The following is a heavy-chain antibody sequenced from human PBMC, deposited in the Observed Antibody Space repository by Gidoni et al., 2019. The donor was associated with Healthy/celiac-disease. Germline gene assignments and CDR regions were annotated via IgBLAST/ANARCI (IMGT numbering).Heavy chain of an antibody. J-gene: IGHJ6*02. V-gene: IGHV3-30*03. D-gene: IGHD3-16*01. CDR1: GFTFSSYG. Sequence: QVQLVASGGGVVQPGRSLRLSCAASGFTFSSYGLPWVRHAPCQGLEWVAVISYDGSNKYYADAVKGRFTISRDNSKNTLYLQMNSLRAEDTAVYYWAREFWVSSKNAFRGSLQNYYYYYGMDVWGQGTTVTVSS. CDR3: AREFWVSSKNAFRGSLQNYYYYYGMDV. CDR2: ISYDGSNK.